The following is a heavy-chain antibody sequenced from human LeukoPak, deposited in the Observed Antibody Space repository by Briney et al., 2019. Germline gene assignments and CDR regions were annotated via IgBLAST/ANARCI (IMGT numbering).Heavy chain of an antibody. Sequence: GGSLRLSCAASGFTFSNYSMNWVRQAPGKGLEWVSSIGTTGSYIFYADSVKGRFTISRDNAKNTLYLQMNSLRAEDTAVYYCARDEYDILTDYDYWGQGTQVTVSS. CDR1: GFTFSNYS. CDR2: IGTTGSYI. CDR3: ARDEYDILTDYDY. D-gene: IGHD3-9*01. J-gene: IGHJ4*02. V-gene: IGHV3-21*01.